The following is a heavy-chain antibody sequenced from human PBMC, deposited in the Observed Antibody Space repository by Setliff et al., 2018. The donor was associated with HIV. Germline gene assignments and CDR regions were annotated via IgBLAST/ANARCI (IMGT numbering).Heavy chain of an antibody. CDR3: ARDWTQGGDFDI. Sequence: GESLKISCAASGFTVSSNYMSWVRQAPGKGLQWVSVIYRGGSTYYADSVKGRFTISRDNSKNTLHLQLNSLRPEDSAVYYCARDWTQGGDFDIWGQGTMVTVSS. CDR1: GFTVSSNY. J-gene: IGHJ3*02. V-gene: IGHV3-66*02. D-gene: IGHD2-21*01. CDR2: IYRGGST.